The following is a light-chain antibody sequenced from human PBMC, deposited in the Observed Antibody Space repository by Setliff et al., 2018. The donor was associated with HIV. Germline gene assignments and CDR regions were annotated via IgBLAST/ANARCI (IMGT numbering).Light chain of an antibody. Sequence: QSVLTQPASVSGSPGQSITISCTATSSDVGGYSHVSWYQQHPGKAPKLIIYEVRNRPSGVSNRFSGSKSGSTASLTISGLQTEDEADYYCSSYAITNTLPFGTGTKVNVL. CDR2: EVR. V-gene: IGLV2-14*01. CDR1: SSDVGGYSH. J-gene: IGLJ1*01. CDR3: SSYAITNTLP.